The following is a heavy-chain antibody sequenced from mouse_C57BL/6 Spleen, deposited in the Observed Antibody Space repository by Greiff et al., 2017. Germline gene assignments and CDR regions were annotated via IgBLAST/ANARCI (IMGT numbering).Heavy chain of an antibody. CDR2: IDPETGGT. Sequence: QVQLQQSGAELVRPGASVTLSCKASGYTFTDYEMHWVKQTPVHGLEWIGAIDPETGGTAYNQKFKGKAILTADKSSSPAYMELRSLTSEDSAVYYCTRSDDYDREAWFAYWGQGTLVTVSA. CDR1: GYTFTDYE. D-gene: IGHD2-4*01. V-gene: IGHV1-15*01. CDR3: TRSDDYDREAWFAY. J-gene: IGHJ3*01.